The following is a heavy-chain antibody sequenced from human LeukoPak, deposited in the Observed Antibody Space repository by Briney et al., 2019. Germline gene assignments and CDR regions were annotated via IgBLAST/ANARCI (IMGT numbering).Heavy chain of an antibody. D-gene: IGHD1-14*01. CDR1: GGSISSGGYY. Sequence: SETLSLTCTVSGGSISSGGYYWSWIRQHPGKGLEWIGYIYYSGSTYYSPSLKSRVTISVDTSKNQFSLKLSSVTAADTAVYYCARDQKPGWYFDLWGRGTLVTVSS. J-gene: IGHJ2*01. CDR3: ARDQKPGWYFDL. CDR2: IYYSGST. V-gene: IGHV4-31*03.